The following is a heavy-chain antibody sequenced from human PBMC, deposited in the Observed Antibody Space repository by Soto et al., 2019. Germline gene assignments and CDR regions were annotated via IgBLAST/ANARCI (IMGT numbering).Heavy chain of an antibody. CDR3: ARSPVGDAFNV. CDR2: ISSGSDYI. Sequence: PGGSLRLSCAASGFTFSSYSMNWFRQAPGKGLEWVSSISSGSDYIFYADSVKGRFTISRDNAKNSLFLQMNSLTAEDTAVYYCARSPVGDAFNVWGQGTVVTVS. J-gene: IGHJ3*01. CDR1: GFTFSSYS. V-gene: IGHV3-21*01.